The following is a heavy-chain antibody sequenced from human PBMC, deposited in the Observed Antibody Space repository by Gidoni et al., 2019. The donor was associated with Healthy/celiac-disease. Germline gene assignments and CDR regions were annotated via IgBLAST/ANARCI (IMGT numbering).Heavy chain of an antibody. D-gene: IGHD1-26*01. CDR2: IGPIFGTA. Sequence: QVQLVQSGAEVQKPGSSVKVPCKASGGTFSSYAICWVRQAPGQGLEWMGGIGPIFGTANYAQKFEGRVTITADESTSTDYMELSRLRSEDTAVYYCARVVGTRNYYYYGMDVWGQGTTVTVSS. J-gene: IGHJ6*02. CDR3: ARVVGTRNYYYYGMDV. CDR1: GGTFSSYA. V-gene: IGHV1-69*01.